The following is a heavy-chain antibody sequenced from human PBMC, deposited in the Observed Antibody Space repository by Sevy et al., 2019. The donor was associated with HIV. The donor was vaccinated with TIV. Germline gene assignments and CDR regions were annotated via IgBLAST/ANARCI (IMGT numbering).Heavy chain of an antibody. V-gene: IGHV1-24*01. D-gene: IGHD3-22*01. J-gene: IGHJ4*02. Sequence: ASVKVSCKISGYTLTEFSMHWVRQVPGKGLEWMGSFDPEDAKTIYAQKFQGRVTMTEDKSTDTAYMELRSLRSEDTAMYYCAITREYYSDSSGYFDYWGQGTLVTVSS. CDR2: FDPEDAKT. CDR3: AITREYYSDSSGYFDY. CDR1: GYTLTEFS.